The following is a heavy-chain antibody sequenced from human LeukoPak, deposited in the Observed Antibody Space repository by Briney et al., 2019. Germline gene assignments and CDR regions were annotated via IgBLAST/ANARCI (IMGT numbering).Heavy chain of an antibody. J-gene: IGHJ6*02. CDR2: IYRSGST. CDR3: ARVFGYSSDWQRKPYYYGMDV. V-gene: IGHV4-4*02. Sequence: SGTLSLTCAVSGGSIDSNNWWSRVRQPPGKGLEWIGEIYRSGSTNYNPSLKSRVTISVDKSKNQFSLRLKSVTVADTAVYYCARVFGYSSDWQRKPYYYGMDVWGQGTTVTISS. CDR1: GGSIDSNNW. D-gene: IGHD6-19*01.